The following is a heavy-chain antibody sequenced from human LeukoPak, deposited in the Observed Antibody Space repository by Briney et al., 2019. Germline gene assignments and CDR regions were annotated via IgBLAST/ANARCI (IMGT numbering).Heavy chain of an antibody. J-gene: IGHJ5*02. CDR2: IIPILGIA. Sequence: GASVKASCKASGGTFSSYAISWVRQAPGQGLEWVGRIIPILGIANYAQKFQGRVTITADKSTSTAYMELSSLRSEDTAVYYCARLSGGDWFDPWGQGTLVTVSS. CDR1: GGTFSSYA. CDR3: ARLSGGDWFDP. D-gene: IGHD3-16*02. V-gene: IGHV1-69*04.